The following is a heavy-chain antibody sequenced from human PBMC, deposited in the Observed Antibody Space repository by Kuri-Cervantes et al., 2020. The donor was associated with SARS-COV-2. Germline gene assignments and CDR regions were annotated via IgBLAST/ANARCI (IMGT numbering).Heavy chain of an antibody. CDR3: ARVLYSSSWGLDY. D-gene: IGHD6-13*01. Sequence: SETLSLTCTVSGGSISSSSYYWGWIRQPPGKGLEWIGSIYYSGSTYYNPSLKSRVTMSVDTSKNQFSLKLSSVTAADTAVYYCARVLYSSSWGLDYWGQGTLVTVSS. CDR2: IYYSGST. J-gene: IGHJ4*02. V-gene: IGHV4-39*07. CDR1: GGSISSSSYY.